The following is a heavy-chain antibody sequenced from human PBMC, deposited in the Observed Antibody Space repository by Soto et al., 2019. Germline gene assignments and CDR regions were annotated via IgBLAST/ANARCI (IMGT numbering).Heavy chain of an antibody. CDR2: ISYEGSNK. V-gene: IGHV3-30*18. CDR1: GFTFSSYG. J-gene: IGHJ5*02. Sequence: PGGSLTLFSAASGFTFSSYGMHWVRQAPGKGWEWVVVISYEGSNKYYADSVKGRFTISRDNSKNTPYLQMNSLRAEDTAVYYCAKDLSSSWPMVDPWGQGTLVTVSS. D-gene: IGHD6-13*01. CDR3: AKDLSSSWPMVDP.